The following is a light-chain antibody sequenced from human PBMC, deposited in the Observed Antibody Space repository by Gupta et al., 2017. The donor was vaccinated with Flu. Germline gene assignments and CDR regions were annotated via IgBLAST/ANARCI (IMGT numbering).Light chain of an antibody. CDR3: QQSDTTPRT. V-gene: IGKV1-39*01. Sequence: DIEMTQSPSSLSASVGDRVTITCRASQSNSVYLNWYQQKPGKAPELLIYAASSLESGVPSRFGGSGSGTFFTLTISSLQPEDFATYHCQQSDTTPRTFGQGTKVEIK. CDR1: QSNSVY. J-gene: IGKJ1*01. CDR2: AAS.